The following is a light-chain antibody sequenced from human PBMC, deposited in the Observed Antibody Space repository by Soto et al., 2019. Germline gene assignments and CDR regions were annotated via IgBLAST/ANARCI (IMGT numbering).Light chain of an antibody. Sequence: QSVLTQPPSASGTPGQRVSISCSGSSSNIGSNTVNWYQQVPGTAPKLLIYSNNQRPSGVPDRFSGSKSGTSASLAISGLQSEDEADYYCATWDSSLSAVVVGGGTKLTVL. CDR1: SSNIGSNT. J-gene: IGLJ2*01. CDR2: SNN. V-gene: IGLV1-44*01. CDR3: ATWDSSLSAVV.